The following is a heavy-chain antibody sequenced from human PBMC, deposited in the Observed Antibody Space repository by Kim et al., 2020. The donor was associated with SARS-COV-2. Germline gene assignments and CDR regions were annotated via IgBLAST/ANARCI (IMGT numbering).Heavy chain of an antibody. D-gene: IGHD3-22*01. CDR3: AKDLHYYSAMDV. V-gene: IGHV3-23*03. Sequence: HYEDSVRRRFTISRDTYRNTLYLELNSLSAEDTALYYCAKDLHYYSAMDVWGQGATVTVSS. J-gene: IGHJ6*02.